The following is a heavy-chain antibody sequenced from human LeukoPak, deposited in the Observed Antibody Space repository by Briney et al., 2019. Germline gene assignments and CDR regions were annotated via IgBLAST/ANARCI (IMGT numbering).Heavy chain of an antibody. CDR3: ARVGIKTNYGFDY. CDR2: MYSGGST. Sequence: GGSLRLSCAPSGFSVNNYYMSWVRQAPGKGLEWVSLMYSGGSTYYADSVKGRFIISRDGSKNTLYLQMNSLRGEDTAVYYCARVGIKTNYGFDYWGQGTLVTVSS. J-gene: IGHJ4*02. D-gene: IGHD3-16*01. CDR1: GFSVNNYY. V-gene: IGHV3-66*01.